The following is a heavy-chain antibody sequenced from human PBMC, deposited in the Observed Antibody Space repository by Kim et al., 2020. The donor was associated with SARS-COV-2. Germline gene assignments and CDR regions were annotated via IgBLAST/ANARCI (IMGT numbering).Heavy chain of an antibody. CDR2: YT. V-gene: IGHV5-10-1*01. D-gene: IGHD6-19*01. Sequence: YTHYRPSFQGHVTITADKSISTAYLQWSSLKAADTAMYYCARMLTAVAGIWGQGTLVTVSS. CDR3: ARMLTAVAGI. J-gene: IGHJ4*02.